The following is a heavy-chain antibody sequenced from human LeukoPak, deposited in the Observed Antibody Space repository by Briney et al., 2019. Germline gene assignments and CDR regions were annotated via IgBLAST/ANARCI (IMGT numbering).Heavy chain of an antibody. J-gene: IGHJ4*02. CDR1: GYSISSGYY. D-gene: IGHD3-9*01. CDR3: ARGKRYVINKAFDY. Sequence: SETLSLTCTVSGYSISSGYYWGWIRQPPGKGLEWIGSIYHSGSTYYNPSLKSRVTISVDTSKNQFSLTLRSVTAADTAVYYCARGKRYVINKAFDYWGQGTLVTVSS. V-gene: IGHV4-38-2*02. CDR2: IYHSGST.